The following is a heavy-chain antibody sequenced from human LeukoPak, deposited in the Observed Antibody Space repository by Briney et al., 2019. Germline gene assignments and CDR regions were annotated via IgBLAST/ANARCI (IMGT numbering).Heavy chain of an antibody. CDR2: INHSGST. CDR1: GGSFSGYY. V-gene: IGHV4-34*01. CDR3: ARGQSLYNWNRTGRSYYYYMDV. D-gene: IGHD1-20*01. J-gene: IGHJ6*03. Sequence: SSETLSLTCAVYGGSFSGYYWSWIRQPPGKGLEWIGEINHSGSTNYNPSLKRRVTISVDTSKNQFSLKLSSVPAADTAVYYCARGQSLYNWNRTGRSYYYYMDVWGKGTTVTVSS.